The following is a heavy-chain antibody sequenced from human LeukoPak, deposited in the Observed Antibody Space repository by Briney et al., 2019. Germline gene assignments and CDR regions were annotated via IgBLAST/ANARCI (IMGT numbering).Heavy chain of an antibody. J-gene: IGHJ6*03. CDR2: TSWHSGRG. D-gene: IGHD3-22*01. Sequence: PGRSLRLSCAASGFTFDDYAMHWGRQAPGKKLERDSGTSWHSGRGGHADSVKGRFTISRDNAKNSLYLQMNSLRAEDMALYYCAKEAREILPVSSGYYYYMDVWGKGTTVTVSS. CDR1: GFTFDDYA. CDR3: AKEAREILPVSSGYYYYMDV. V-gene: IGHV3-9*03.